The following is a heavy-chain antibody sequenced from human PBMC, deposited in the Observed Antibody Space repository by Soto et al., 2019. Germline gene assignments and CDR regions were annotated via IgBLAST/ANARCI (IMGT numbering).Heavy chain of an antibody. Sequence: SETLSLTCAVYGGSFSGYYWSWIRQPPGKGLEWIGEVNHSGSTNYNPSLKSRVTISVDTSKNQFSLKLSSVTAADTAVYYCARVMAFAARPSRYFQHWGQGTLVTVSS. CDR3: ARVMAFAARPSRYFQH. J-gene: IGHJ1*01. CDR1: GGSFSGYY. CDR2: VNHSGST. V-gene: IGHV4-34*01. D-gene: IGHD6-6*01.